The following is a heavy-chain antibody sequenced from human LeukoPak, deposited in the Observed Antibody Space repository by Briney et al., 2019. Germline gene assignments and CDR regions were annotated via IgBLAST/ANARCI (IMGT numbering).Heavy chain of an antibody. CDR2: MYYSGST. Sequence: PSETLSLTCTVSGGSISSGDYYWSWIRQPPGKGLEWIAYMYYSGSTYYNPSLKSRVTMSADTSKNQLSLKLSSVTAADTAVYYCARPYYYDSRIDPGGQGILVTVSS. J-gene: IGHJ5*02. CDR1: GGSISSGDYY. D-gene: IGHD3-22*01. V-gene: IGHV4-30-4*01. CDR3: ARPYYYDSRIDP.